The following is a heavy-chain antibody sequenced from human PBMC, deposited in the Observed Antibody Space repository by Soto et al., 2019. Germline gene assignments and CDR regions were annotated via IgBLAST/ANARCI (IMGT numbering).Heavy chain of an antibody. CDR3: ARKKRGSGSHYNVTYFDY. CDR2: ISYDGSNK. V-gene: IGHV3-30-3*01. Sequence: QVQLVESGGGVVQPGRSLRLSCAASGFTFSSYAMHWVRQAPGKGLEWVAVISYDGSNKYYADSVKGRFTISRDNSKNTLYLQMNSLRAEDTAVYYCARKKRGSGSHYNVTYFDYWGQGTLVTVSS. D-gene: IGHD3-10*01. CDR1: GFTFSSYA. J-gene: IGHJ4*02.